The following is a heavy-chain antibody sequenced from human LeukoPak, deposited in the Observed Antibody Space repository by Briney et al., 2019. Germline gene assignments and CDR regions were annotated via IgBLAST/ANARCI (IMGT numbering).Heavy chain of an antibody. V-gene: IGHV4-59*01. J-gene: IGHJ3*02. D-gene: IGHD3-9*01. Sequence: PSETLSLTCTVSGGSISSYYWSWIRQPPGKGLEWIGYIYYSGSTNYNPSLKSRVTISVDTSKNQFSLKLSSVTAADTAVYYCARAAKSYDILTGLIGIAFDIWGQGTTVTVSS. CDR1: GGSISSYY. CDR3: ARAAKSYDILTGLIGIAFDI. CDR2: IYYSGST.